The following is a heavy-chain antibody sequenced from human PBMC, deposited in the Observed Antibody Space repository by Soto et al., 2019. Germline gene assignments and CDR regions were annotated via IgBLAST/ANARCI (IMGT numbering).Heavy chain of an antibody. D-gene: IGHD3-22*01. Sequence: SVKVSCKASGGTFSSYAISWVRQAPGQGLEWMGGIIPIFGTANYAQKFQGRVTITADESTSTAYMELSSLRSEDTAVYYCTALNYYDSSGYLGTPFGYWGQGTLVTVSS. CDR3: TALNYYDSSGYLGTPFGY. J-gene: IGHJ4*02. V-gene: IGHV1-69*13. CDR2: IIPIFGTA. CDR1: GGTFSSYA.